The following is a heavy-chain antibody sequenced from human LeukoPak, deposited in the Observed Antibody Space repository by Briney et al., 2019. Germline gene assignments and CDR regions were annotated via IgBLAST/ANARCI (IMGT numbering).Heavy chain of an antibody. CDR3: ARVPVAGTGAWFSEYYFDY. CDR2: INHSGST. J-gene: IGHJ4*02. CDR1: GGSFSGYY. D-gene: IGHD6-19*01. Sequence: PSETLSLTCAVYGGSFSGYYWSWLRQPPGKGLEWIGEINHSGSTNYNPSLKSRVTISVDTSKNQFSLKLSSVTAADTAVYYCARVPVAGTGAWFSEYYFDYWGQGTLVTVSS. V-gene: IGHV4-34*01.